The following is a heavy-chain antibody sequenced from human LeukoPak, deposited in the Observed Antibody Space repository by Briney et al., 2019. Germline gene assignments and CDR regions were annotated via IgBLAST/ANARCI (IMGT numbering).Heavy chain of an antibody. CDR1: GFTFSSYA. CDR3: AKVYSSLPNFDY. J-gene: IGHJ4*02. D-gene: IGHD6-19*01. Sequence: GGSLRLSCAASGFTFSSYAMSWVRQAPGKGLEWLSGISGSGGSTDYADSVKGRFTTSRDNSQNTLYLQMNSLRAEDTAVYYCAKVYSSLPNFDYWGQGTLVTVPS. CDR2: ISGSGGST. V-gene: IGHV3-23*01.